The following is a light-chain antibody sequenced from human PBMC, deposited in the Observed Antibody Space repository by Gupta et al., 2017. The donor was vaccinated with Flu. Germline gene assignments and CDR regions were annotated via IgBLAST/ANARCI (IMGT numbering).Light chain of an antibody. Sequence: SALTPSLCATGSTDQSVTISCTVTRSDIGSYNFVSWHLQYPGKASKLIIYEATKRTSGVTDRFSGSKADNTASLTVSGPQAEDEADYYCSSYTRNDNFVFGSGTGVTVL. V-gene: IGLV2-8*01. CDR1: RSDIGSYNF. J-gene: IGLJ1*01. CDR2: EAT. CDR3: SSYTRNDNFV.